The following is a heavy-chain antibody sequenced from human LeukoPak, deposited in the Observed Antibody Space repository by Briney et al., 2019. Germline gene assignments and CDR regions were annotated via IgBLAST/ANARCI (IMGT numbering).Heavy chain of an antibody. J-gene: IGHJ4*02. CDR3: ARGSPYYGSGYDY. V-gene: IGHV4-34*01. Sequence: SETLSLTCAVYGGSFSGYYWSWIRQPPGKGLEWIGEINHSGSTNYSPSLKSRVTISVDTSKNQFSLKLSSVTAADTAVYYCARGSPYYGSGYDYWGQGTLVTVSS. CDR2: INHSGST. D-gene: IGHD3-10*01. CDR1: GGSFSGYY.